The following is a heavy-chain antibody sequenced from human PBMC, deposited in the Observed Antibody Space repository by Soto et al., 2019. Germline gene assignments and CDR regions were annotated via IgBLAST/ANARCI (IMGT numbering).Heavy chain of an antibody. CDR3: ATRKIHYYGMDV. V-gene: IGHV4-34*01. CDR2: INHSGST. CDR1: GGSFSGYY. Sequence: QVQLQQWGAGLLKPSETLSLTCAVYGGSFSGYYWSWIRQPPGKGLEWIGEINHSGSTNYNPSLKSRVTISVDTSKNQFSLKLSSVTAADTAVYYCATRKIHYYGMDVWGQGTTVTVSS. J-gene: IGHJ6*02.